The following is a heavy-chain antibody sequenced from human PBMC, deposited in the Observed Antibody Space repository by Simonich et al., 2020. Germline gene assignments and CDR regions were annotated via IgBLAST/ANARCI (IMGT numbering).Heavy chain of an antibody. CDR2: NYPGDSDT. J-gene: IGHJ4*02. CDR3: ARLVMYSGSYYLDY. CDR1: GYSFTSYW. V-gene: IGHV5-51*01. D-gene: IGHD1-26*01. Sequence: EVQLVQSGAEVKKPGESLKISCKGSGYSFTSYWIGWVRQMPGKGLEWMGINYPGDSDTKYSPSFQGQVTIAADKSISTAYLQWSSLKAADTAMYYCARLVMYSGSYYLDYWGQGTLVTVSS.